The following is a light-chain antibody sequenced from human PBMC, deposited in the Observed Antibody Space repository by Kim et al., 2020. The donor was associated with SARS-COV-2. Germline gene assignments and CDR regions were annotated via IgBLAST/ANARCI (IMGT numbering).Light chain of an antibody. Sequence: YPAERATLSCRASQSISSSYLAWYQQKPGQAPRLLIYGASSGATGIPDRFSGSGSGTDFTLTISRLEPEDFAVYYCQQYGSSPRTFGQGTKVDIK. V-gene: IGKV3-20*01. CDR1: QSISSSY. CDR3: QQYGSSPRT. J-gene: IGKJ1*01. CDR2: GAS.